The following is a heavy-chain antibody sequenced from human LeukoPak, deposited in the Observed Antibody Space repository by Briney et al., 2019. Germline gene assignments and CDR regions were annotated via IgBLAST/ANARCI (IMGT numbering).Heavy chain of an antibody. CDR1: GYSLTSYW. V-gene: IGHV5-51*01. CDR2: IYPGDSDT. J-gene: IGHJ6*03. D-gene: IGHD3-22*01. Sequence: GESLKISCKGSGYSLTSYWSGWVRQMPGKGLEWMGIIYPGDSDTRYSPSFQGQVTISADKSISTAYLQWSSLKASDTAMYYCARHIGSYYDSSGYPYYYYYYMDVWGKGTTVTVSS. CDR3: ARHIGSYYDSSGYPYYYYYYMDV.